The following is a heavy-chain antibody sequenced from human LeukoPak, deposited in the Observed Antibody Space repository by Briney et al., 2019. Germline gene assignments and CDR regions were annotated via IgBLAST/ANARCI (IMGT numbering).Heavy chain of an antibody. CDR2: ISSSGTIK. CDR3: ARNARGPGDF. V-gene: IGHV3-11*04. CDR1: GFTFSDYY. D-gene: IGHD2-2*01. J-gene: IGHJ4*02. Sequence: GGSLRLSCVASGFTFSDYYITWIRQTPARGLEWVSYISSSGTIKDYADSVKGRFTISRDNAKKLVYLQMNSLRAEDTAIYYCARNARGPGDFWGQGTVVTVSS.